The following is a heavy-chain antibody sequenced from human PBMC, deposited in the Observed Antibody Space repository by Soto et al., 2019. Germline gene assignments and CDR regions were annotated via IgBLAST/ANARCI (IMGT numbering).Heavy chain of an antibody. Sequence: QVQLVQSGAEVKKPGASVKVSCKAPRYIFTAYFMHWVRQAPGQGLKWMGWINPNNGATHYGLSFQGRVTLTRDTSISTAYMELSSLRSDDTAVYYCASHDPGARFDPWGQGTLVIVSS. CDR3: ASHDPGARFDP. D-gene: IGHD1-1*01. CDR1: RYIFTAYF. V-gene: IGHV1-2*02. CDR2: INPNNGAT. J-gene: IGHJ5*02.